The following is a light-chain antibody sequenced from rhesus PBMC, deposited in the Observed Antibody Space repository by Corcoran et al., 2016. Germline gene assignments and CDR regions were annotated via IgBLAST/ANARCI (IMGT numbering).Light chain of an antibody. Sequence: DIQMTQSPSSLSASVGDRVTITCQASQSLSNYLNWSQQKPGKIPKLLIYRASSLQSGIPSRFSGSGAVTDLTLTSSSLQPEDFATYYCQQGYSYPYSFGQGTKVEIK. J-gene: IGKJ2*01. CDR3: QQGYSYPYS. CDR1: QSLSNY. CDR2: RAS. V-gene: IGKV1S9*01.